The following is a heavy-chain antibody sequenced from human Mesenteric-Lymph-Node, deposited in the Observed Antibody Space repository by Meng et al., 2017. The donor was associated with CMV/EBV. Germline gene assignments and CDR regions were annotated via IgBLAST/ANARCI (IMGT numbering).Heavy chain of an antibody. CDR1: GFTFSSYA. CDR3: ARSGCDSTSCYYYFDY. Sequence: GESLKISCAASGFTFSSYAMNWVRQAPGKGLEWVSIIYSGGTSTYYADSVKGRFTVSRDNSKNTLYLQMNGLRVEDTAVYYCARSGCDSTSCYYYFDYWGQGTLVTVSS. CDR2: IYSGGTST. D-gene: IGHD2-2*01. V-gene: IGHV3-23*03. J-gene: IGHJ4*02.